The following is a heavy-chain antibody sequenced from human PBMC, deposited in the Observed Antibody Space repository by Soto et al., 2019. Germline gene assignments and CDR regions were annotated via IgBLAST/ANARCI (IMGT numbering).Heavy chain of an antibody. CDR3: ARGWGRICAF. J-gene: IGHJ4*02. Sequence: QVQLQQWGAGLLKPSETLSLTCAVYGGSFSGYYWSWIRQPPGKGLEWIGEINHSGSTNYNPSHKRRITLSADACKNQLSLKLSSVTAADTAVYYCARGWGRICAFCGQGTKVTVSS. CDR2: INHSGST. V-gene: IGHV4-34*01. CDR1: GGSFSGYY. D-gene: IGHD3-16*01.